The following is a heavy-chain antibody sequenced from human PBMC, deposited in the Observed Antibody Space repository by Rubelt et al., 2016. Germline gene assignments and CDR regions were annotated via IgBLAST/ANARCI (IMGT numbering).Heavy chain of an antibody. CDR1: GGSFSDYS. D-gene: IGHD3-10*01. Sequence: QVQLQQWGAGVLKPSETLSLTCVVDGGSFSDYSWSWIRQSPGTGLEWIGEINHSGSTYYNPSLKGRVTMSLDTSKNQFSLKLSSVTDADTAVYYCTRQRSAGSGRFGPWGQGALVTVSS. CDR2: INHSGST. J-gene: IGHJ5*02. CDR3: TRQRSAGSGRFGP. V-gene: IGHV4-34*01.